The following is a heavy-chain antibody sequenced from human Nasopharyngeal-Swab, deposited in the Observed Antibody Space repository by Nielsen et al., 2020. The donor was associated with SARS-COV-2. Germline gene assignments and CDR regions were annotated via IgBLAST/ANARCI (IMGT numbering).Heavy chain of an antibody. CDR3: ASAVTGPLY. CDR1: GFNVSNNY. Sequence: LSCAAPGFNVSNNYMTWVRQAPGKGLEWVSISYSSGSIYHADSVKGLFIISTDTSKNTLSLRMTSLRVEDTAVYYCASAVTGPLYWGQGTLVTVSS. V-gene: IGHV3-53*01. CDR2: SYSSGSI. J-gene: IGHJ1*01. D-gene: IGHD4-11*01.